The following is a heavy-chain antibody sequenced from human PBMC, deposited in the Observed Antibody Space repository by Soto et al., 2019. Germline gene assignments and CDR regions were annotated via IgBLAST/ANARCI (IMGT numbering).Heavy chain of an antibody. J-gene: IGHJ6*02. Sequence: PSETLSLTCTVSGGSISSSSFHWGWIRQPPGKGLEWIGSIYYSGSTYYNPSLKSRVTISVDTSKNQFSLKLSSVTAADTAVYYCARDTLDSSGYGPGYYYGMDVWGQGTTVTVSS. V-gene: IGHV4-39*07. D-gene: IGHD3-22*01. CDR1: GGSISSSSFH. CDR2: IYYSGST. CDR3: ARDTLDSSGYGPGYYYGMDV.